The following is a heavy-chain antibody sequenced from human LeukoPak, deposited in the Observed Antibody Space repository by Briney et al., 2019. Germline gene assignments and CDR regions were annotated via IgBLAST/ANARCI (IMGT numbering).Heavy chain of an antibody. V-gene: IGHV3-23*01. D-gene: IGHD6-13*01. Sequence: PGGSLGLFCAASGFPFSSFDTRRVPQAPGKGLEWVSGLRGSGGSTHYADSVKGRFNISRDNSKNTLFLQMNSLRAEDTAIYYCAKDFSVGTYFDYWGQGTLVTVSS. CDR2: LRGSGGST. CDR3: AKDFSVGTYFDY. J-gene: IGHJ4*02. CDR1: GFPFSSFD.